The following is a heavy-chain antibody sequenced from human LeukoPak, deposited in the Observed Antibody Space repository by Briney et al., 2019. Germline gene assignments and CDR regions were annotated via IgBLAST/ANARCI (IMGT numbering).Heavy chain of an antibody. Sequence: SEALSLTCAVYGGSFSGYYWSWIRQPPGKGLEWIGEINHSGSTNYNPSLKSRVTISVDTSKNQFSQKLSSVTAADTAVYYCARRIRFLEWLLENWFDPWGQGTLVTVSS. J-gene: IGHJ5*02. CDR2: INHSGST. D-gene: IGHD3-3*01. CDR3: ARRIRFLEWLLENWFDP. V-gene: IGHV4-34*01. CDR1: GGSFSGYY.